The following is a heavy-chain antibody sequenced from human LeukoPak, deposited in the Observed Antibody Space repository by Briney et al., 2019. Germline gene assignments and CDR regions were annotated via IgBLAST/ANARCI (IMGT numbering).Heavy chain of an antibody. CDR2: IKEDGSQK. J-gene: IGHJ4*02. Sequence: GGSLRLSCVGALGSHWMGWVRQAPGKGLEWVANIKEDGSQKYYKDSVKGRFTISRDNAKSSLFLQMNNLRVEDTAVYYCTRDQTWGQGTLVTVSS. V-gene: IGHV3-7*01. CDR1: LGSHW. CDR3: TRDQT.